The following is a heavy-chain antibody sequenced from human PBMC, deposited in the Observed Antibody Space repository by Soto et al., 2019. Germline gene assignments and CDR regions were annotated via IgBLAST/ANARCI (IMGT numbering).Heavy chain of an antibody. CDR1: GGSIISSSYY. CDR2: IYYSGST. J-gene: IGHJ6*02. Sequence: PSDTLSLTCSVAGGSIISSSYYFFCIRQPPRNGLELIGSIYYSGSTYYNPSLKSRVTISVDTSKNQFSLKLSSVTAADTAVYYCARHVPYYGSGSYYIDLGPYYYYYYGMDVWGQGTTVTVSS. V-gene: IGHV4-39*01. CDR3: ARHVPYYGSGSYYIDLGPYYYYYYGMDV. D-gene: IGHD3-10*01.